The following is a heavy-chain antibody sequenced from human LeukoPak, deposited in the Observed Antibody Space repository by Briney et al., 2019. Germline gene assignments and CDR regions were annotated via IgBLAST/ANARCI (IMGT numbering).Heavy chain of an antibody. J-gene: IGHJ6*02. CDR3: ARGGLRYFDWLDV. V-gene: IGHV4-39*01. CDR2: IYYSGST. D-gene: IGHD3-9*01. Sequence: SETLSLTCTVSGGSISSSSYYWGWIRQPPGKGLEWIGSIYYSGSTYYNPSLKSRVTISVDTSKNQFSLKLSSVTAADTAVYYCARGGLRYFDWLDVWGQGTTVTVSS. CDR1: GGSISSSSYY.